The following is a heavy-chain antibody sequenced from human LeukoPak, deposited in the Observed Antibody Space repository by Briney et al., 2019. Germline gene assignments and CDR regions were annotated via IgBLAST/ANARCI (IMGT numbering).Heavy chain of an antibody. Sequence: VASVKVSCKASGYTFTGYYMHWVRQAPGQGLEWMGWINPNSGGTNYAQKFQGRVTMTRDTSISTAYMELSSLRSEDMAVYYCARATSDDAFDIWGQGTMVTVSS. D-gene: IGHD3-10*01. J-gene: IGHJ3*02. V-gene: IGHV1-2*02. CDR1: GYTFTGYY. CDR3: ARATSDDAFDI. CDR2: INPNSGGT.